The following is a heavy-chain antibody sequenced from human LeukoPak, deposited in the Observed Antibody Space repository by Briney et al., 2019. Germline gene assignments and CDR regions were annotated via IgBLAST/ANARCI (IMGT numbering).Heavy chain of an antibody. D-gene: IGHD3-22*01. CDR3: ARDIYYYDSSGYYFPGGSDY. V-gene: IGHV3-74*01. Sequence: GGSLRLSCAASGFTFSSYWMHWVRQAPGKGLVWVSRIKSDGSNTNYADSVKGRFTISRDNAKNSLYLQMNSLRAEDTAVYYCARDIYYYDSSGYYFPGGSDYWGQGTLVTVSS. J-gene: IGHJ4*02. CDR2: IKSDGSNT. CDR1: GFTFSSYW.